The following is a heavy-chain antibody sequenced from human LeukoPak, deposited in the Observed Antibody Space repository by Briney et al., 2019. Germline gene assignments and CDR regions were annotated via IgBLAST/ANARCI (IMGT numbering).Heavy chain of an antibody. J-gene: IGHJ4*02. CDR3: ARGFSNLPDDY. Sequence: GGSLRLSCGASGFSFSLYGMHWVRQAPGKGLEWVAFIWAAGNDDFYADSVKGRFTISRDNSKNMVYLQMNSLRAEDTAVYYCARGFSNLPDDYWGQGTLVTVSS. V-gene: IGHV3-33*01. D-gene: IGHD5-24*01. CDR1: GFSFSLYG. CDR2: IWAAGNDD.